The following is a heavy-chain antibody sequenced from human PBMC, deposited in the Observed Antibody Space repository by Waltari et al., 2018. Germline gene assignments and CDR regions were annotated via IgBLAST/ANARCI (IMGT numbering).Heavy chain of an antibody. V-gene: IGHV4-39*01. J-gene: IGHJ3*02. CDR3: ARQTWIQLWLYAFDI. CDR1: GGSISSSSYY. CDR2: IYYSGRT. D-gene: IGHD5-18*01. Sequence: QLQLQESGPGLVKPSETLSLTCTVSGGSISSSSYYWGWIRQPPGKGLEWIGSIYYSGRTYYHPSLKSRVTISVDTSKSQFSLKLSSVTAADTAVYYCARQTWIQLWLYAFDIWGQGTMVTVSS.